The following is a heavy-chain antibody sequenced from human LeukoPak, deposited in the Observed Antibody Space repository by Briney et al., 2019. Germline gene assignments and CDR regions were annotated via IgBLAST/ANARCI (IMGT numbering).Heavy chain of an antibody. D-gene: IGHD3-22*01. CDR2: MNPNSGNT. Sequence: ASVKVSCKASGYTFTSYDINWVRQATGQGLEWMGWMNPNSGNTGYAQKFQGRVTMTRNTSISTAYMELRSLRSDDTAVYYCARGSGYAGDDAFDIWGQGTMVTVSS. J-gene: IGHJ3*02. CDR3: ARGSGYAGDDAFDI. V-gene: IGHV1-8*01. CDR1: GYTFTSYD.